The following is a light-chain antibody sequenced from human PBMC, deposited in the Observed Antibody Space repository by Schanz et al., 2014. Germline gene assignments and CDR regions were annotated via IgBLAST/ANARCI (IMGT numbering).Light chain of an antibody. CDR1: NSDVGGYDY. CDR2: NVN. J-gene: IGLJ3*02. Sequence: QSVLTQPPSVSGSPGQSVTISCTGTNSDVGGYDYVSWYQQHPGKAPKLLIYNVNERPSGVPDRFSGSKSGTSASLAISGLQSDDEADYYCSTWDDILNGQGVFGGGTKLTVL. CDR3: STWDDILNGQGV. V-gene: IGLV2-11*01.